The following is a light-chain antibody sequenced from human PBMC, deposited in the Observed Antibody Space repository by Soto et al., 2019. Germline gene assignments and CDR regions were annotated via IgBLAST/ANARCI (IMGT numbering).Light chain of an antibody. CDR1: QSVSSSY. V-gene: IGKV3-20*01. Sequence: EIVLTQSPGTLSLSPGERATLSCRASQSVSSSYLAWYQQKPGQAPRLLIYGASNRATGIPDRFSGSGSGTHFTLTISRLEPDDFAVYYCQQYRNTPYTFGQGTKLEIK. J-gene: IGKJ2*01. CDR2: GAS. CDR3: QQYRNTPYT.